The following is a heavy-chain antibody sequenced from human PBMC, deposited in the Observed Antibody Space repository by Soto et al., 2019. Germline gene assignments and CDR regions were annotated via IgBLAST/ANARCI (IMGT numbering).Heavy chain of an antibody. CDR1: GGSFSGYY. J-gene: IGHJ6*02. V-gene: IGHV4-34*01. CDR3: ARLRALGGDAYYYYGMDV. CDR2: INHSGST. Sequence: SETLSLTCAVYGGSFSGYYWSWIRQPPGKGLEWIGEINHSGSTNYNPSLKSRVTISVDASKNQFSLKLSSVTAADTAVYYCARLRALGGDAYYYYGMDVWGQGTTVTVSS. D-gene: IGHD3-10*01.